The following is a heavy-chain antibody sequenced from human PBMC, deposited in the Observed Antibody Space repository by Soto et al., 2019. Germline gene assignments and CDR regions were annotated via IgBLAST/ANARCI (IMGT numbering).Heavy chain of an antibody. V-gene: IGHV3-30*18. CDR2: ISYDGGNE. CDR3: VKGEATVATRFSEH. CDR1: GFTLRNYA. J-gene: IGHJ4*02. D-gene: IGHD4-4*01. Sequence: VQLIESRGGVVQPGRSLRLSCEASGFTLRNYAMHWVRQAPGKGLEWVAAISYDGGNEYYGDSVKGRFTISKDNSKSTLYLQMNSLRPEDTAVYYCVKGEATVATRFSEHWGQGTRVIVSS.